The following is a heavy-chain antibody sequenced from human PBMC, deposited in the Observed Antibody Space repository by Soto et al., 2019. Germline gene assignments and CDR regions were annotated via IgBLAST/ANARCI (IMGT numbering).Heavy chain of an antibody. CDR3: HGYGY. J-gene: IGHJ4*02. V-gene: IGHV3-53*01. D-gene: IGHD5-12*01. CDR2: IYSGGTI. CDR1: GFTVTINY. Sequence: EVQVVESGGGLVQPGGSLRLSCAVSGFTVTINYMSWVRQAPGKGLEWVSVIYSGGTISYADSVKGRFTISRDTSKNTLYRQMNSLRGDDTAVYYCHGYGYWGQGTLVTVSS.